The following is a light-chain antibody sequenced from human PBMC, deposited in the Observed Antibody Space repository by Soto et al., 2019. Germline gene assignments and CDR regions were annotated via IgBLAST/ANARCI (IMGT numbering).Light chain of an antibody. Sequence: MMMTQSPATLSVSPGARVPLSCRTSHSVNSHVAWYQQKPGQAPRLLIYGASTRATGIPARFSGSGSGTEFTLTISSLQPEDCAIYFCQQANSFPITFGQGTRLEIK. CDR3: QQANSFPIT. CDR2: GAS. J-gene: IGKJ5*01. CDR1: HSVNSH. V-gene: IGKV3-15*01.